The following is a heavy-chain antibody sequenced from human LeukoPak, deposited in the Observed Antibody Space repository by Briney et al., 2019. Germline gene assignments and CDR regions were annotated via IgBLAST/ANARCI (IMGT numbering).Heavy chain of an antibody. V-gene: IGHV1-2*02. CDR2: INPNSGGT. Sequence: ASVKVSCKASGYTFTGYYMHWVRQAPGQGLEWMGWINPNSGGTNYAQKFQGRVTMTRDTSISTAYMELSRLRSDDTAVYYCARDQGCSSTSCPIDYWGQGTLVTVSS. CDR1: GYTFTGYY. CDR3: ARDQGCSSTSCPIDY. J-gene: IGHJ4*02. D-gene: IGHD2-2*01.